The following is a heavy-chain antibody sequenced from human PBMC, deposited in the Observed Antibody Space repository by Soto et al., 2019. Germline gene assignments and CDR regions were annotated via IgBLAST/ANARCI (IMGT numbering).Heavy chain of an antibody. V-gene: IGHV3-23*01. Sequence: GESLKISCAASGFTFSSYAMSWVRQAPGKGLEWVSAISGSGGSTYYADSVKGRFTISRDNSKNTLYLQMNSLRAEDTAVYYCTKDRSGYDLNWFDPWGQGTLVTVSS. D-gene: IGHD5-12*01. CDR1: GFTFSSYA. CDR3: TKDRSGYDLNWFDP. J-gene: IGHJ5*02. CDR2: ISGSGGST.